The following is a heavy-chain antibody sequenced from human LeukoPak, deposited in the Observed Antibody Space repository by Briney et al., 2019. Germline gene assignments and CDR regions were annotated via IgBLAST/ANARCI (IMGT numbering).Heavy chain of an antibody. D-gene: IGHD1-26*01. J-gene: IGHJ4*02. CDR2: IKQDESEK. V-gene: IGHV3-7*01. CDR3: ARPSLNSGSYFDY. Sequence: PGGSLRLSCAASGFTFSSYWMSWVRHTPEKGLEWVANIKQDESEKYYVDSVKGRFTISRDNARNSLYLQMNSLRAEDTAVYYCARPSLNSGSYFDYWGQGILVTVSS. CDR1: GFTFSSYW.